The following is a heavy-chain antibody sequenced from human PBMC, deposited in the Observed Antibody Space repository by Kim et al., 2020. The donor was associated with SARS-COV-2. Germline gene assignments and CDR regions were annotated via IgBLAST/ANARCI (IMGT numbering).Heavy chain of an antibody. CDR1: GYTFTSYA. J-gene: IGHJ3*02. CDR3: AREVGGYCSSTSCYGAFDI. D-gene: IGHD2-2*01. Sequence: ASVKVSCKASGYTFTSYAMNWVRQAPGQGLEWMGWTNTNTGNPTYAQGFTGRFVFSLDTSVSTAYLQISSLKAEDTAVYYCAREVGGYCSSTSCYGAFDIWGQGTMVTVSS. CDR2: TNTNTGNP. V-gene: IGHV7-4-1*02.